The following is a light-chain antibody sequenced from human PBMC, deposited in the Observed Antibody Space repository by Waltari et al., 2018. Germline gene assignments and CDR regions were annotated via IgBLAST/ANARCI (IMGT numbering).Light chain of an antibody. CDR2: AAS. CDR1: QSISRH. V-gene: IGKV1-39*01. J-gene: IGKJ3*01. Sequence: DIQMTQSPSSLSASVGDRVIITCRASQSISRHLNWYQQKAGKAPKLLIYAASRLQSGVPLRFSGSGSGTDFTLTISSLQPEDFATYYFQQSYSTPRAFGPGTKVDIK. CDR3: QQSYSTPRA.